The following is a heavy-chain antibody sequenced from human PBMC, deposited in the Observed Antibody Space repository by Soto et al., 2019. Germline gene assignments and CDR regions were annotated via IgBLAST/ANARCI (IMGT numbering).Heavy chain of an antibody. D-gene: IGHD5-12*01. CDR1: GFIFSHRG. CDR3: ATVDGPTVDTMFFDC. CDR2: ISPASDSV. J-gene: IGHJ4*02. Sequence: PGGSLRLSCVGSGFIFSHRGMIWVRQAPGRGLEWISYISPASDSVHNANSVKGRFSISRDNARDSVYLQMNSLRDDDMAKYYFATVDGPTVDTMFFDCWGQGILVTVSS. V-gene: IGHV3-48*02.